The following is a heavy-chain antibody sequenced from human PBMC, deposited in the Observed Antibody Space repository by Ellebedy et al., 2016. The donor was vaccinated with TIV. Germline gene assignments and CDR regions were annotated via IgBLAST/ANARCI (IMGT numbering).Heavy chain of an antibody. Sequence: PGGSLRLSCAASGFTFSSYAMSWVRQAPGKGLEWVSTISNTGSRTYYADSVEGRFIISSDNSKTTLYLQMHSRRAEDTAVYYCAKGRGGGSDSSAPRYYFDYWGLGTLVTVSS. D-gene: IGHD3-22*01. J-gene: IGHJ4*02. CDR1: GFTFSSYA. CDR2: ISNTGSRT. V-gene: IGHV3-23*01. CDR3: AKGRGGGSDSSAPRYYFDY.